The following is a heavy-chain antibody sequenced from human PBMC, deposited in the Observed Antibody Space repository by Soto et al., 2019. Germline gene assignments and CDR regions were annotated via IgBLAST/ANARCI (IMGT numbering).Heavy chain of an antibody. CDR1: GFTFGSYW. V-gene: IGHV3-7*01. Sequence: PGGSLRLSCAASGFTFGSYWMSWVRQAPGKGPEWLATIKWDASEKKYVDSVKGRFTTSRDNAKNALYLQMDSLRAEDTAVYYCARGSGYCSRASLNHYLDYWGQGTLVTVSS. D-gene: IGHD2-15*01. CDR2: IKWDASEK. J-gene: IGHJ4*01. CDR3: ARGSGYCSRASLNHYLDY.